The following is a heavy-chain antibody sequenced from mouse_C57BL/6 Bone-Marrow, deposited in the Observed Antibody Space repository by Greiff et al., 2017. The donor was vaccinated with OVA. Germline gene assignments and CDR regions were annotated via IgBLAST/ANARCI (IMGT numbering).Heavy chain of an antibody. J-gene: IGHJ1*03. CDR1: GFTFSSYA. CDR2: ISDGGSYT. V-gene: IGHV5-4*01. CDR3: ARDDDV. Sequence: EVKVEESGGGLVKPGGSLKLSCAASGFTFSSYAMSWVRQTPEKRLEWVATISDGGSYTYYPDNVKGRFTISRDNAKNNLYLQMSHLKSEDTAMYYCARDDDVWGTGTTVTVSS.